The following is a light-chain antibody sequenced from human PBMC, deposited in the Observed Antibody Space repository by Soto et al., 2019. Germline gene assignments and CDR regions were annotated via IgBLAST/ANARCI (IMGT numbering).Light chain of an antibody. CDR3: QQRSNWPLT. J-gene: IGKJ4*01. V-gene: IGKV3-11*01. Sequence: EIVLTQSPATLSLSPGERATLSCRASQSVSRYLAWYQQKPGQAPRLLIYSASNRATGIPARFSGSGSGTDFTLTISSQDPEDFAVYYCQQRSNWPLTFGGGTKVEIK. CDR2: SAS. CDR1: QSVSRY.